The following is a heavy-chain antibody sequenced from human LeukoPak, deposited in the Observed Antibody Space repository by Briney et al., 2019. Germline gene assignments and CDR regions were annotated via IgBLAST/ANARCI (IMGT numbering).Heavy chain of an antibody. CDR1: GGSFSGYY. D-gene: IGHD2-2*01. CDR2: INHSGST. V-gene: IGHV4-34*01. Sequence: PSETLSLTCAVYGGSFSGYYWSWIRQPPGKGLEWIGEINHSGSTNYNPSLKSRVTISVDTSKNQFSLKLSSVTAADTAVYYCARLGYCSSTSCAEDYWGQGTLVTVSS. CDR3: ARLGYCSSTSCAEDY. J-gene: IGHJ4*02.